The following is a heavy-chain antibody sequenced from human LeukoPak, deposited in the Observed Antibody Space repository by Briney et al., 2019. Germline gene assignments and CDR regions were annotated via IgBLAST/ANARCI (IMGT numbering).Heavy chain of an antibody. CDR1: GYTFTGYY. CDR3: ARVWGYAANLIY. Sequence: ASVKVSCKASGYTFTGYYMHWVRQAPGQGLEWMGWINPNSGGTNYAQKFQGRVTMTRDTSISTAYMELSRLRSDDTAVYYCARVWGYAANLIYWGQGTLVTVSS. CDR2: INPNSGGT. J-gene: IGHJ4*02. D-gene: IGHD3-16*01. V-gene: IGHV1-2*02.